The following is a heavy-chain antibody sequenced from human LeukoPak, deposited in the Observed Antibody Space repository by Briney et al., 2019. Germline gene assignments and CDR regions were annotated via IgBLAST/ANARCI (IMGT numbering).Heavy chain of an antibody. V-gene: IGHV3-23*01. D-gene: IGHD3-22*01. CDR2: ISGSGGST. CDR3: ATADYYDSSGYYRGSGY. Sequence: PGGSLRLSCAASGFTFSSYAMSWVRQAPGKGLEWVSAISGSGGSTYYADSVKGRFTISRDNSKNTLYLQMNSLRAEDTAVYYCATADYYDSSGYYRGSGYWGQGTLVTVSS. J-gene: IGHJ4*02. CDR1: GFTFSSYA.